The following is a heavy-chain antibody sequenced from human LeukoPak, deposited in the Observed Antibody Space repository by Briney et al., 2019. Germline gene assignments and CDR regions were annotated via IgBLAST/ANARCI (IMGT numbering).Heavy chain of an antibody. V-gene: IGHV4-39*07. D-gene: IGHD3-10*01. Sequence: SETLSLTCTVSGGSISSSSYYWGWIRQPPGKGLEWIGSIYYSGSTYYNPSLKSRVTISVDTSKNQFSLKLSSVTAADTAVYYCARDDHLFGAGTNYWGQGTLVTVSS. CDR3: ARDDHLFGAGTNY. J-gene: IGHJ4*02. CDR1: GGSISSSSYY. CDR2: IYYSGST.